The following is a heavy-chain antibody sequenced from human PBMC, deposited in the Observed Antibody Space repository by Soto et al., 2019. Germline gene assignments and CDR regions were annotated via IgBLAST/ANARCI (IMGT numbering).Heavy chain of an antibody. CDR3: ARGVIATDAFDI. CDR2: INHSGST. D-gene: IGHD3-16*02. V-gene: IGHV4-34*01. CDR1: GGSFSGYY. Sequence: SETLSLTCAVYGGSFSGYYWSWIRQPPGKGLEWIGEINHSGSTNYNPSLKSRVTISVDTSKNQFSRKLSSVTASDTAVYYCARGVIATDAFDIWGQGTMVTVSS. J-gene: IGHJ3*02.